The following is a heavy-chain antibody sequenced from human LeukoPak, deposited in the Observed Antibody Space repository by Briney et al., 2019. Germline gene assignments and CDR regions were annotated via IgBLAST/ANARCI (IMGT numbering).Heavy chain of an antibody. V-gene: IGHV3-11*01. CDR2: ISSSGSTI. Sequence: GGSLRLSCAASGFTFSDYYMSWIRQAPGKGLEWVSYISSSGSTIYYADSVKGRFTISRDNAKNSLYLQMNSLRAEDTAVYYCARGPIAGYYYYMDVWGKGTTVTVSS. J-gene: IGHJ6*03. CDR3: ARGPIAGYYYYMDV. CDR1: GFTFSDYY. D-gene: IGHD6-13*01.